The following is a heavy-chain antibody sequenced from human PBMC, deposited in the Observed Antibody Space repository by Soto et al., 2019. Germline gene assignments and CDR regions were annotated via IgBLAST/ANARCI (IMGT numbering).Heavy chain of an antibody. CDR1: GGAISNNNW. J-gene: IGHJ5*02. V-gene: IGHV4-4*02. D-gene: IGHD6-6*01. CDR2: IYHSLAT. CDR3: EGRLIEAPEWFAP. Sequence: PSETLSLTCVVSGGAISNNNWWTWVRQPPGKGLEWIAEIYHSLATNYNPSLRSRVTLSVDKSNNQVSLRLNSVTPAATAVYYCEGRLIEAPEWFAPWGPGTLVTVPS.